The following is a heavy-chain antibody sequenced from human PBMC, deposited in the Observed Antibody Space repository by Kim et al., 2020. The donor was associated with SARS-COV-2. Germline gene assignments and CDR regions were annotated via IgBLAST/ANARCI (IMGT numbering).Heavy chain of an antibody. D-gene: IGHD5-12*01. CDR1: GGSISSYY. J-gene: IGHJ6*02. CDR2: IYYSGST. Sequence: SETLSLTCTVSGGSISSYYWSWIRQPPGKGLEWIGYIYYSGSTNYNPSLKSRVTISVDTSKNQFSLKLSSVTAADTAVYYCARDQGGYSGYDWGYYYYGMDVWGQGTTVTVSS. V-gene: IGHV4-59*01. CDR3: ARDQGGYSGYDWGYYYYGMDV.